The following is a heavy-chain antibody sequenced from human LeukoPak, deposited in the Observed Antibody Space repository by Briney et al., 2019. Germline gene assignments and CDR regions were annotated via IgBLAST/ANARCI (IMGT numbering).Heavy chain of an antibody. CDR1: GLTFSDYW. J-gene: IGHJ2*01. V-gene: IGHV3-7*01. Sequence: PGGSLRLSCAASGLTFSDYWMSWVRQAPGKGLEWVANIKQDGSEEYYVDSVRGRFTISRDNAENSLYLQMNSLRVDDTAVYYCAKDSHCSGETCSPRVYWYFDLWGRGTRVTVSS. D-gene: IGHD2-15*01. CDR2: IKQDGSEE. CDR3: AKDSHCSGETCSPRVYWYFDL.